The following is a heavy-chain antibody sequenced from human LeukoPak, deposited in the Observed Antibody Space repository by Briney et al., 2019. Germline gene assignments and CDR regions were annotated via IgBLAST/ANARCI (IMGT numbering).Heavy chain of an antibody. CDR1: GYSISSGYY. CDR3: GANLGRRPRIYGSGGYSPY. V-gene: IGHV4-38-2*02. Sequence: SETLSLTCTVSGYSISSGYYWGWIRQPPGKGLEWIGRIYTSGSTNYNPSLKSRVTISVDTSKNQFSLKLSSATAADTAVYYCGANLGRRPRIYGSGGYSPYWGQGTLVTVSS. CDR2: IYTSGST. J-gene: IGHJ4*02. D-gene: IGHD3-10*01.